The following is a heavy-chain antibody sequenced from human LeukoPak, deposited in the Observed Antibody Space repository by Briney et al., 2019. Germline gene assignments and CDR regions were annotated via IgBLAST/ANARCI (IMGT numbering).Heavy chain of an antibody. V-gene: IGHV3-23*01. CDR2: ISGSGDVT. J-gene: IGHJ6*03. CDR3: AKGSGYDIYYYYYMDV. D-gene: IGHD5-12*01. Sequence: PGGSLRLSCAASGFTFSSYGMSWVRQAPGEGLEWVSAISGSGDVTYYADSVKGRFIISRDNSKNTLYLQMNSLRAEDTAVYYCAKGSGYDIYYYYYMDVWGKGTTVTISS. CDR1: GFTFSSYG.